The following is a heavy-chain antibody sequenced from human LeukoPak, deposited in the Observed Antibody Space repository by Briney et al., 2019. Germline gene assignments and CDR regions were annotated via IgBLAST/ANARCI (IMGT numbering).Heavy chain of an antibody. CDR3: AKDHDSSGWYYFDY. V-gene: IGHV3-30*02. CDR2: IRYDGSNK. CDR1: GFTFSSYG. Sequence: PGGSLRLSCAATGFTFSSYGMHWVRPAPGKGLEWVAFIRYDGSNKYYADSVKGRFTISRDNSKNTLYLQMNSLRAEDTAVYYCAKDHDSSGWYYFDYWGQGTLVTVSS. J-gene: IGHJ4*02. D-gene: IGHD6-19*01.